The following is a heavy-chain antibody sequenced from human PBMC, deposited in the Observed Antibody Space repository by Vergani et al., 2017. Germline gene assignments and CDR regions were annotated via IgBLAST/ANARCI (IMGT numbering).Heavy chain of an antibody. Sequence: QVQLQQWGAGLLKPSETLSLTCAVYGGSFSGYYWSWIRQPPGKGLEWIGEINHSGSTNYNPSLKSRVTISVDTSKNQFSLKLSSVTAADTAVYYCARVSPGSRLYWYFDLWGRGTLVTVSS. D-gene: IGHD6-13*01. V-gene: IGHV4-34*01. CDR3: ARVSPGSRLYWYFDL. CDR1: GGSFSGYY. CDR2: INHSGST. J-gene: IGHJ2*01.